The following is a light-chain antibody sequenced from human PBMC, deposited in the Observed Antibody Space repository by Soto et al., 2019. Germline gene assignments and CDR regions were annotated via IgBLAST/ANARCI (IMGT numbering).Light chain of an antibody. CDR1: QNIANNY. V-gene: IGKV3-20*01. CDR3: QQYGISPWT. Sequence: EVALTQYPGTLSLSPGARATLSCRASQNIANNYLTWYQQKPGQAPRVLIYDASTMATGIPDRFSGSGSGTDFTLTISRLEPEDSAVYYCQQYGISPWTFGQGTKVDIK. CDR2: DAS. J-gene: IGKJ1*01.